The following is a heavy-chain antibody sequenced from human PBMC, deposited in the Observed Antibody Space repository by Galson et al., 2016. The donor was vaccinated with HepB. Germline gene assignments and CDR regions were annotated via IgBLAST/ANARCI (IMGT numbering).Heavy chain of an antibody. CDR3: ARYGQLWSFDY. CDR1: GYTFTSHA. J-gene: IGHJ4*02. Sequence: SVKVSCKASGYTFTSHAMHWVRQVPGQRLEWMGWINAGNGNTKYSQKFQARVIITRDTSASTAYMELSSLRAEDTAVYYCARYGQLWSFDYWGQGTLVTVSS. CDR2: INAGNGNT. V-gene: IGHV1-3*01. D-gene: IGHD5-18*01.